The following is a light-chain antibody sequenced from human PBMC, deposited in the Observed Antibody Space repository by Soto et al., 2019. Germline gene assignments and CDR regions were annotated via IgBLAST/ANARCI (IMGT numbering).Light chain of an antibody. V-gene: IGKV3-20*01. Sequence: EIVLTQSPGTLSLSPGERATLSCRASQSVSSNYLAWYQHKPGQAPRLLIYGASSRATGIPDRFSGSGSGTDVTLTISRLEPEDFAVYYCQQYGSSPQAFGQGTKVEFK. CDR3: QQYGSSPQA. J-gene: IGKJ1*01. CDR2: GAS. CDR1: QSVSSNY.